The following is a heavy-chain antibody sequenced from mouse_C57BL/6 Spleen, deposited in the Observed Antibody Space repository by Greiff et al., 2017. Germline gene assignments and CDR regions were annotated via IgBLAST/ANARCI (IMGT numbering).Heavy chain of an antibody. V-gene: IGHV5-9*01. D-gene: IGHD2-4*01. Sequence: DVQLVESGGGLVKPGASLKLSCAASGFTFSSYTMPWVRQTPGKRLEWVATISVGGGNTYYPDSVKGRATISGDNAKNTPYLQISSLRSEDTALYYCARHGGYYDYDDAWFAYWGQETLVTVAA. CDR2: ISVGGGNT. CDR3: ARHGGYYDYDDAWFAY. CDR1: GFTFSSYT. J-gene: IGHJ3*01.